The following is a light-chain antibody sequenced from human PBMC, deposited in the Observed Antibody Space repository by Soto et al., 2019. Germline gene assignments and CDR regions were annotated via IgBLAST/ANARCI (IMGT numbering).Light chain of an antibody. CDR2: DAS. J-gene: IGKJ4*01. Sequence: EIVLTQSPAILSMSPGERATLSCRASQSVSSYLAWYQQKPGQAPRLLIYDASNRATGIPARFSGSGSGTDFTLTISSLEPEDFAVYYCQQRSNWPPATFGGGTKVDIK. V-gene: IGKV3-11*01. CDR1: QSVSSY. CDR3: QQRSNWPPAT.